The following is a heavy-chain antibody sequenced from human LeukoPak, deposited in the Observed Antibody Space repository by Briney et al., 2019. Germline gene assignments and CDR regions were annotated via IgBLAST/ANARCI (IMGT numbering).Heavy chain of an antibody. V-gene: IGHV3-7*01. J-gene: IGHJ4*02. CDR3: ARHVGISF. D-gene: IGHD7-27*01. CDR2: IREDGTEK. CDR1: GFTFSGAW. Sequence: GGSLRLSCTASGFTFSGAWMTWVRRAPGKGLEWVANIREDGTEKNYVDSVKGRFTISGDNAKNSLFLQMSNLRDDDTAIYYCARHVGISFWGQGTLVTVSS.